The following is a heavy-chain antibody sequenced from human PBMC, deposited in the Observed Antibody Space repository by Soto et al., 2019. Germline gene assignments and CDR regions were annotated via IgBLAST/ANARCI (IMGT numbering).Heavy chain of an antibody. CDR2: INPNSGGT. CDR3: ARGGGRHYLDY. J-gene: IGHJ4*02. CDR1: GYTYTVYY. Sequence: ASVKTSCKASGYTYTVYYMHWVLQAPGQGLEWKGWINPNSGGTNYAQKFQGWVTMTRDTSISTAYMELSRLRSDDTAVYYCARGGGRHYLDYRGQGTLGAVCS. D-gene: IGHD2-15*01. V-gene: IGHV1-2*04.